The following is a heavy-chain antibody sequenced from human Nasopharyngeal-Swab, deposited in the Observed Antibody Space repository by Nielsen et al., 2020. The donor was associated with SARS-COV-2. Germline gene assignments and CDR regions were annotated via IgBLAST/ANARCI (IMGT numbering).Heavy chain of an antibody. CDR1: GFTFSSYS. CDR2: ISGDSRAI. Sequence: GESLKISCAASGFTFSSYSMNWVRQAPGKGLEWVSYISGDSRAISYADSVKGRFTISRDNAKNSLYLQMNSLRAEDTAVFYCASQRSSGWFWGDYWGQGTLVTVSS. CDR3: ASQRSSGWFWGDY. V-gene: IGHV3-21*01. D-gene: IGHD6-19*01. J-gene: IGHJ4*02.